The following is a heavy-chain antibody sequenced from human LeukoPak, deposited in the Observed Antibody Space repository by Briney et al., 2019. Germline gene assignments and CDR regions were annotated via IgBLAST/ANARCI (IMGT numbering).Heavy chain of an antibody. J-gene: IGHJ3*02. D-gene: IGHD1-26*01. CDR3: AKDTNSGSYYSAFDI. CDR2: ISWNSGSI. V-gene: IGHV3-9*01. CDR1: GFTFDDYA. Sequence: PGGSLRLSCAASGFTFDDYAMHWVRQAPGKGLEWVSGISWNSGSIGYADSVKGRFTISRDNAKNSLYLQMSGLRAEDTALYYCAKDTNSGSYYSAFDIWGQGTMVTVSS.